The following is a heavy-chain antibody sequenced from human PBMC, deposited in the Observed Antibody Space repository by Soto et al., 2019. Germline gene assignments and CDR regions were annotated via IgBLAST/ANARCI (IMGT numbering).Heavy chain of an antibody. Sequence: PSETLPLTCTVSGGSISSSSYYWGWIRQPPGKGLEWIGSIYYSGSTYYNPSLKSRVTISVDTSKNQFSLKLSSVTAADTAVYYCARSPPPYYDFWSGYSQVKNNWFDPWGQGTLVTVSS. D-gene: IGHD3-3*01. CDR2: IYYSGST. V-gene: IGHV4-39*01. CDR3: ARSPPPYYDFWSGYSQVKNNWFDP. J-gene: IGHJ5*02. CDR1: GGSISSSSYY.